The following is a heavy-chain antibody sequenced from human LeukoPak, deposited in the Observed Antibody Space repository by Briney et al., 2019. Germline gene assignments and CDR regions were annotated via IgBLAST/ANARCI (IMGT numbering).Heavy chain of an antibody. Sequence: PSETLSLTCTVSGGSISSYYWSWIRQPAGKGLEWIGRIYTSGSTNYNPSLKSRVTMSVDTSKNQFSLKLSCVTAADTAVYYCARDKKVRGYDGMDVWGQGTTVTVSS. CDR2: IYTSGST. CDR3: ARDKKVRGYDGMDV. J-gene: IGHJ6*02. CDR1: GGSISSYY. V-gene: IGHV4-4*07. D-gene: IGHD3-10*01.